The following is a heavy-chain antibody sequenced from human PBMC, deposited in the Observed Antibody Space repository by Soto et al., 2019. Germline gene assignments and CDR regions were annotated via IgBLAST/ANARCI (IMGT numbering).Heavy chain of an antibody. CDR2: ISSYGADT. CDR3: VKEGYMRSDWYGQFDY. D-gene: IGHD6-19*01. V-gene: IGHV3-64D*06. Sequence: PGGSLRLSCSASGFTFNSYAMHWVRQAPGKGLEFVSAISSYGADTYYADSVKGRFAISRDNSKNTLYLQMSGLRAEDTALYYCVKEGYMRSDWYGQFDYWGQGALVTVPQ. J-gene: IGHJ4*02. CDR1: GFTFNSYA.